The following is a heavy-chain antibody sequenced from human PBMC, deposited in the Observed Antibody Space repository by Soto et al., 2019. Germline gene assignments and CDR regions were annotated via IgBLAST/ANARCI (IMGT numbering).Heavy chain of an antibody. J-gene: IGHJ5*02. D-gene: IGHD4-17*01. CDR1: GYTFTSYE. CDR3: ARGIKYGAYSRWFDP. Sequence: QVQLVQSGAEVKKPGASVKVSCKASGYTFTSYEINWVRQATGQGLEYLGWMNPNSGKTAYVQKFQGRVTMTWDNSITTAYMELSSLRSEDTAVYFCARGIKYGAYSRWFDPWGQGTLVTVSS. CDR2: MNPNSGKT. V-gene: IGHV1-8*01.